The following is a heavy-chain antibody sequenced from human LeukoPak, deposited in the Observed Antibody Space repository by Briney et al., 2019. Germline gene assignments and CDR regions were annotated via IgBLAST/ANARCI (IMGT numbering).Heavy chain of an antibody. Sequence: SETLSLTCTVSGGAITSGNNYWTWVRQPAGTGLEWLGHIYTTGGTTGRTSYSPSLKSRVTISVDTSKNQFSLKLSSVTAADTAVYYCARDQGGLFDYWGQGTLVTVSS. CDR1: GGAITSGNNY. V-gene: IGHV4-61*09. CDR3: ARDQGGLFDY. CDR2: IYTTGGTTGRT. J-gene: IGHJ4*02. D-gene: IGHD2-15*01.